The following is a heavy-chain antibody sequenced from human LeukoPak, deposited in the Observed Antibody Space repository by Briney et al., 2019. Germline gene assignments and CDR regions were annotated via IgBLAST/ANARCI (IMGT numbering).Heavy chain of an antibody. D-gene: IGHD2-15*01. V-gene: IGHV4-39*01. CDR1: GGSISSSSYY. Sequence: PSETLPLTCTVSGGSISSSSYYWGWIRQPPGKGLEWIGSIYYSGSTYYNPSLKSRVTISVDTSKNQFSLKLSSVTAADTAVYYCARYRSGGSCYLQGFDPWGQGTLVTVSS. J-gene: IGHJ5*02. CDR3: ARYRSGGSCYLQGFDP. CDR2: IYYSGST.